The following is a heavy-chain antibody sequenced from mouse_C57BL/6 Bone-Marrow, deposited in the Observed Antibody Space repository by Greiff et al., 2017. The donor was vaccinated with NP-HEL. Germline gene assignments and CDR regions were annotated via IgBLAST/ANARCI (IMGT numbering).Heavy chain of an antibody. Sequence: QVQLQQPGAELVRPGSSVKLSCKASGYTFTSYWMHWVKQRPIQGLEWIGNIDPSDSATHYNQKFKDKATLTVDKSSSTAYMQLSSLTSEDSAVYYCARYYYGSRGRYFDYWGQGTTLTVSS. CDR1: GYTFTSYW. J-gene: IGHJ2*01. D-gene: IGHD1-1*01. V-gene: IGHV1-52*01. CDR2: IDPSDSAT. CDR3: ARYYYGSRGRYFDY.